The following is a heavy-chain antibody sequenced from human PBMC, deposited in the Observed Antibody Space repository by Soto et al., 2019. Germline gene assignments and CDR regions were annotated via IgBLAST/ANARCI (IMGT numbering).Heavy chain of an antibody. CDR2: ISGSGGST. D-gene: IGHD3-9*01. J-gene: IGHJ4*02. CDR1: GFTFSSYA. Sequence: EVQLLESGGGLVQPGGSLRLSCAASGFTFSSYAMSWVRQAPGKGLEWVSAISGSGGSTYYADSVKGRFTISRDNSKNTLYLQMNSLRAEHTAVYYCAKVRPLLRYFDWLSIFDYWGQGTLVTVSS. CDR3: AKVRPLLRYFDWLSIFDY. V-gene: IGHV3-23*01.